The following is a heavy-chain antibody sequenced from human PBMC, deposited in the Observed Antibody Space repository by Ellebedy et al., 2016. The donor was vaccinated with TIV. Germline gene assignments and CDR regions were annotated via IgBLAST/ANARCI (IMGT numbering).Heavy chain of an antibody. Sequence: AASVKVSCKASGYTFTGYYMHWVRQDPGQGPEWMGWINVNSGGTNYAQKFQGRVAMTRDTSINTAYMGLSRLRSDDTALYYFARDGGVGEDWFDPWGQGTQVTVSS. CDR1: GYTFTGYY. D-gene: IGHD3-10*01. V-gene: IGHV1-2*02. J-gene: IGHJ5*02. CDR2: INVNSGGT. CDR3: ARDGGVGEDWFDP.